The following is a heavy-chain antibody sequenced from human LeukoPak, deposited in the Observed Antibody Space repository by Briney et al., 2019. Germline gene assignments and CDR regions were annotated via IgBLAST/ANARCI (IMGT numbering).Heavy chain of an antibody. V-gene: IGHV3-23*01. Sequence: PGGSLRLSCAASGFTFSSYAMSWVRQAPGKGPEWVSAISGSGGSTYYADSVKGRFTISRDNSKNTLYLQMNSLRAEDTAVYYCAKSIAGITIFGATFDYWGQGTLVTISS. D-gene: IGHD3-3*01. CDR2: ISGSGGST. CDR1: GFTFSSYA. CDR3: AKSIAGITIFGATFDY. J-gene: IGHJ4*02.